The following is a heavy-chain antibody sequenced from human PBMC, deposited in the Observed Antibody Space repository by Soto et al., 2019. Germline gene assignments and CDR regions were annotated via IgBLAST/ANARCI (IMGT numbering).Heavy chain of an antibody. CDR1: GFSFSSYN. D-gene: IGHD6-13*01. CDR2: IHSGSTSI. J-gene: IGHJ4*02. Sequence: EVQLVESGGGLVKPGGSLRLSCAASGFSFSSYNMIWVRQAPGEGLEWVSFIHSGSTSIYYAASLLGRFTISRDNAKNSLFLQMNSLRAEDTAIYYCARAFAGTSSSDYWGQGTLVTVSS. V-gene: IGHV3-21*02. CDR3: ARAFAGTSSSDY.